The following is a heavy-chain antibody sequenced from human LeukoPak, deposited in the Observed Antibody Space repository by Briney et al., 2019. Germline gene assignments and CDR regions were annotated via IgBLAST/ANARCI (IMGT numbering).Heavy chain of an antibody. CDR2: INHIGST. V-gene: IGHV4-34*01. Sequence: PSETLSLTCAVYGGSFSVYYWGWIPHPPGKELWWIGEINHIGSTNYNPSLKSLVTISVDTSKNHSSLKLSSVPAADTAVYYCGRRNGVAARLISYYYYMDVWGKGTTVTVSS. J-gene: IGHJ6*03. CDR3: GRRNGVAARLISYYYYMDV. D-gene: IGHD6-6*01. CDR1: GGSFSVYY.